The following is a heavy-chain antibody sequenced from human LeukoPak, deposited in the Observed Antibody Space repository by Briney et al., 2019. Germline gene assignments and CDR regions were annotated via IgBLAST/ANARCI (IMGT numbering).Heavy chain of an antibody. CDR1: GDAISRYL. CDR3: ARDSSTHTGSCYDY. CDR2: VFYSGTT. D-gene: IGHD2-15*01. J-gene: IGHJ4*02. Sequence: SETLSLTCSVSGDAISRYLWSWIRQPPGKGLECIGYVFYSGTTNYNPSLKSRVTISLGTSKDQFSLTLRSVTAADTAVYYCARDSSTHTGSCYDYWSQGTLVTVSS. V-gene: IGHV4-59*12.